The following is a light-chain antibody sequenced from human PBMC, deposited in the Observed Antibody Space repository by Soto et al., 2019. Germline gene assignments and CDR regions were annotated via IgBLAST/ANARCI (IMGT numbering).Light chain of an antibody. Sequence: QSVLTQPPSVSGSPGQSVTISCTGTSTDFVGYNRVSWYQQPPGTAPKLMIYEVSKRPSGVPDRFSGSKSGNTASLTISGLQAADEADYYCSLYTSENDYVFGTGTKVTVL. CDR2: EVS. V-gene: IGLV2-18*01. J-gene: IGLJ1*01. CDR1: STDFVGYNR. CDR3: SLYTSENDYV.